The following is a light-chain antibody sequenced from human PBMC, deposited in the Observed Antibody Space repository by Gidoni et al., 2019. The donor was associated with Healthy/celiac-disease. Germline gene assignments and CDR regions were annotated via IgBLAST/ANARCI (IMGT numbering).Light chain of an antibody. CDR3: QQYYSYPPT. Sequence: AIRMTQSPSSFSASTGDRVTITCRASQGISSYLAWYQQKPGNAPKLLIYAASTLQSGVPSRFSGSGSGTDFTLTISCLQSEDFATYYWQQYYSYPPTFGQGTKVEIK. CDR1: QGISSY. V-gene: IGKV1-8*01. CDR2: AAS. J-gene: IGKJ1*01.